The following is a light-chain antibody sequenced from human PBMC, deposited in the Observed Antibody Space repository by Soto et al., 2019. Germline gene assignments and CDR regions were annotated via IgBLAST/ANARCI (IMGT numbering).Light chain of an antibody. CDR2: DAS. V-gene: IGKV1-5*01. Sequence: DIQMTQSPSTLSASVGDRFSITCRASQSISSWVAWYQQKPGKAPKLLIYDASSLESGVPSRFSGSGFGTEFSLTISSLQPDDFGSYYCQHMRTFGQGTKVDIK. CDR3: QHMRT. J-gene: IGKJ1*01. CDR1: QSISSW.